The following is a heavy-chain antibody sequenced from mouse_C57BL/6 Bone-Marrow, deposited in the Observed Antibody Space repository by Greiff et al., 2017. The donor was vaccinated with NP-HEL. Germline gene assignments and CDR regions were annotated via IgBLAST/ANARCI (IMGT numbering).Heavy chain of an antibody. CDR1: GFNIKDYY. V-gene: IGHV14-1*01. D-gene: IGHD1-1*01. CDR2: IDPEDGDT. Sequence: VQLQQSGAELVRPGASVKLSCTASGFNIKDYYMHWVKPRPEQGLEWIGRIDPEDGDTEYAPKFQGKATMTADTSSNTAYLQLSSLTSEDTAVYYCTPFTTVDWYFDVWGTGTTVTVSS. CDR3: TPFTTVDWYFDV. J-gene: IGHJ1*03.